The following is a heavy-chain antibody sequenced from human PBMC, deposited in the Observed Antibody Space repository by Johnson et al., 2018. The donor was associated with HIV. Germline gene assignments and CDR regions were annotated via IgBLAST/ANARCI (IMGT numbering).Heavy chain of an antibody. CDR3: ARGGKRVMAACDI. Sequence: VQLVESGGGLIQPGGSLRLSCAASGFTVSTYYMTWVRQASGKGLELVSLLYSSGKTYYADSVKGRFTISRDYSKNRLYLQMNSLRAEDTAVYYCARGGKRVMAACDIWGQGTMVTVSS. V-gene: IGHV3-53*01. J-gene: IGHJ3*02. CDR2: LYSSGKT. D-gene: IGHD3-16*01. CDR1: GFTVSTYY.